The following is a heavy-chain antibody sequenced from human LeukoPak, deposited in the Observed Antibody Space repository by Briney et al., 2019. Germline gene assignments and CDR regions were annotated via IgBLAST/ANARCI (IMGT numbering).Heavy chain of an antibody. CDR1: GLSFCDYA. Sequence: SLRHSCTASGLSFCDYAMRWVRQAPRKGMEWVGFIRSKAYGGTTEYAASVKGRFTISRDDSKSIAYLQMNSLKTEETAGYYCTRARDYFDYWGQGTLVTVSS. V-gene: IGHV3-49*04. CDR3: TRARDYFDY. D-gene: IGHD6-6*01. CDR2: IRSKAYGGTT. J-gene: IGHJ4*02.